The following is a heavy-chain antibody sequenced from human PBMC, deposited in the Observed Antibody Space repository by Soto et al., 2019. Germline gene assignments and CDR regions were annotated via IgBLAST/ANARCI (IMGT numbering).Heavy chain of an antibody. Sequence: ASVKVSCKASGYTFTNYDITWVRQAAGQGLEWVGWVNPNSGYTAYAQKFVGRVTMTRNTPLRTAYMELSSLTSGDTAVYSCATSSSYGCNDYWGQGTLVTVSS. J-gene: IGHJ4*02. CDR1: GYTFTNYD. CDR3: ATSSSYGCNDY. V-gene: IGHV1-8*01. CDR2: VNPNSGYT. D-gene: IGHD5-18*01.